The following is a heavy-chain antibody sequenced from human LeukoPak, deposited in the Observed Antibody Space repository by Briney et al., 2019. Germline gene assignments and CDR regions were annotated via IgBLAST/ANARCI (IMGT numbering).Heavy chain of an antibody. V-gene: IGHV3-74*01. J-gene: IGHJ4*02. Sequence: QSGGSLRLSCAASGFILSDHWMYRVRQGPGKGLVWLSRIKYDGSYTSYADSVKGRFTVSRDNAKNTLYLQMNSLRAEDTAVYYCARDSSSVPEYWGQGTPVTVSS. CDR3: ARDSSSVPEY. D-gene: IGHD2-2*01. CDR1: GFILSDHW. CDR2: IKYDGSYT.